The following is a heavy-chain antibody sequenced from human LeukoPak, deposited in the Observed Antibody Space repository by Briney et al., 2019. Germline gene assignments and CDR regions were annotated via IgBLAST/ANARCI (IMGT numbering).Heavy chain of an antibody. V-gene: IGHV3-9*01. D-gene: IGHD3-22*01. Sequence: GRSLRLSCAASGFTFDDYARHWVRQAPGKGLEWVSGISWNSGSIGYADSVKGRFTISRENAKNSLYLQMNSLRAEDTALYYCAKDLSYYYDSSGLDYWGQGTLVTVSS. CDR3: AKDLSYYYDSSGLDY. J-gene: IGHJ4*02. CDR2: ISWNSGSI. CDR1: GFTFDDYA.